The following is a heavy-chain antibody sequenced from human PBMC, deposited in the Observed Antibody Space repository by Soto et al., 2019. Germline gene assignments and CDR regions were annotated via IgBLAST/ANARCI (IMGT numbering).Heavy chain of an antibody. CDR2: IYYSGST. J-gene: IGHJ5*02. D-gene: IGHD6-19*01. V-gene: IGHV4-59*01. CDR3: ARAAQGIAVAGNWFDP. CDR1: GGSISSYY. Sequence: SETLSLTCTVSGGSISSYYWSWIRQPPGKGLEWIGYIYYSGSTNYNPSLKSRVTISVDTSKNQFSLKLSSVTAADTAVYYCARAAQGIAVAGNWFDPWGQGTLVTVSS.